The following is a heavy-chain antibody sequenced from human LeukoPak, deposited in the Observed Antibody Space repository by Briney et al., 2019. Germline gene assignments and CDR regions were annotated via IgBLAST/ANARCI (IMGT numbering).Heavy chain of an antibody. D-gene: IGHD3-22*01. CDR2: IWYDGSNK. Sequence: GSLTLSCAASGFTFSSYGMHWVRQAPGKGLEWVAVIWYDGSNKYYADSVKGRFTISRDNSKNTLYLQMNSLRAEDTAVYYCARDPGSYYYDSSGYPDYWGQGTLVTVSS. J-gene: IGHJ4*02. CDR1: GFTFSSYG. CDR3: ARDPGSYYYDSSGYPDY. V-gene: IGHV3-33*01.